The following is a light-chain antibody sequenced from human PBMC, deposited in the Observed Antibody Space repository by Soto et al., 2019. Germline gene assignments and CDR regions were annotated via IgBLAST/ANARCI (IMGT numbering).Light chain of an antibody. Sequence: DVQMTQSPSSLSASAGDRVTITCRASQGIHNAVAWYQQKPGRPPKLLMYAASTVQHGVPSRFSARGYGTDFTFSISSLQPEDVATYYCQKYDSGIRTFGGGTTVEIK. CDR1: QGIHNA. CDR3: QKYDSGIRT. V-gene: IGKV1-27*01. CDR2: AAS. J-gene: IGKJ4*01.